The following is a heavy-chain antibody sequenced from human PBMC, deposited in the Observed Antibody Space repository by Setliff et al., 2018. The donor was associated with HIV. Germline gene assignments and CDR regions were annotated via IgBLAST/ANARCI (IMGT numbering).Heavy chain of an antibody. J-gene: IGHJ5*02. CDR3: ASRVYYYDSSGYLREEGFDP. V-gene: IGHV4-34*01. CDR2: ITPSGGT. D-gene: IGHD3-22*01. CDR1: GGSFSGHF. Sequence: PSETLSLTCAVYGGSFSGHFWGWIRQPPGKGLEWIGEITPSGGTNYNPSLKSRVTISVDTSKNQFSLKLSSVTAADTAVYYCASRVYYYDSSGYLREEGFDPWGQGTLVTVSS.